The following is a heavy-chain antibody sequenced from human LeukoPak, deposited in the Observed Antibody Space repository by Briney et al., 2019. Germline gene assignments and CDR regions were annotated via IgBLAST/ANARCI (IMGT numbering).Heavy chain of an antibody. Sequence: GGSLRLSCAASGFTFSRYAMEWVRQAPGKGLEWVASIDGPSDSIYYANSVKGRFTISRDDAKNSVFLQVDSLRAEDTAIYYCARLVCTTIPCYGKFYFDYWGQGTLVPVSS. D-gene: IGHD3-16*01. CDR1: GFTFSRYA. CDR2: IDGPSDSI. J-gene: IGHJ4*02. CDR3: ARLVCTTIPCYGKFYFDY. V-gene: IGHV3-21*06.